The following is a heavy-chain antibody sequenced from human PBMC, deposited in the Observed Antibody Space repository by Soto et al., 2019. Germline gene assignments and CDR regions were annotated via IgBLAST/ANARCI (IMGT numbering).Heavy chain of an antibody. CDR2: VYYSGTT. Sequence: SETLSLTCSVSGGSVSNKTYYWSWIRQPPGKRLEWIGYVYYSGTTNYNPSLKSRVTISVDLSKNQFSLRLSSVTTADTALYYCARTTAVPNTLRSRYFFDPWGQGTPVTVSS. J-gene: IGHJ5*02. V-gene: IGHV4-61*01. CDR3: ARTTAVPNTLRSRYFFDP. D-gene: IGHD4-17*01. CDR1: GGSVSNKTYY.